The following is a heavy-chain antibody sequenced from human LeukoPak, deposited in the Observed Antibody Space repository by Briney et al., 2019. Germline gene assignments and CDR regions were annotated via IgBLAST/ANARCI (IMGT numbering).Heavy chain of an antibody. J-gene: IGHJ6*02. CDR1: GGSVNSGSHY. V-gene: IGHV4-61*01. D-gene: IGHD2-15*01. CDR2: IYYTGST. Sequence: TPSETLSLTCTVSGGSVNSGSHYWSWIRQPPGKGLEWIGYIYYTGSTNYNPSLKSRVTISVDTSKNQFSLNLSSVTAADTAVYYCARDTGLGYCSGGRCYGHFYYGMDVWGQGTTVTVSS. CDR3: ARDTGLGYCSGGRCYGHFYYGMDV.